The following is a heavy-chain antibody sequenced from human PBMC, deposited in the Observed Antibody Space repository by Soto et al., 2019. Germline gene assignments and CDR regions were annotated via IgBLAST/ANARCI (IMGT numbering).Heavy chain of an antibody. CDR1: GFTFSSYA. J-gene: IGHJ4*02. V-gene: IGHV3-30-3*01. CDR2: ISYDGSNK. Sequence: QVQLVESGGGVVQPGRSLRLSCAASGFTFSSYAMHWVRQAPGKGLEWVAVISYDGSNKYYADSVKGRFTISRDNSKNTLYLQMNSLRAEDTAVYYCARVARVVAAPSDYWGQGTLVTVSS. CDR3: ARVARVVAAPSDY. D-gene: IGHD2-15*01.